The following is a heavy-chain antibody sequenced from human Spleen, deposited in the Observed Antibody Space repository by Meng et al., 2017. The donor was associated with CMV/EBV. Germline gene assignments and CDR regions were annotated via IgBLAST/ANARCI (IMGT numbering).Heavy chain of an antibody. Sequence: GESLKISCAASGFTFSAFSMNWVRQAPVKGLEWVSSISTTSSYIYYADSLKGRFTISRDNGKNTLYLHISSLRVEDTAVYYCAGFGVTITNGLDVWGQGTTVTVSS. CDR3: AGFGVTITNGLDV. CDR2: ISTTSSYI. J-gene: IGHJ6*02. D-gene: IGHD3-3*01. V-gene: IGHV3-21*01. CDR1: GFTFSAFS.